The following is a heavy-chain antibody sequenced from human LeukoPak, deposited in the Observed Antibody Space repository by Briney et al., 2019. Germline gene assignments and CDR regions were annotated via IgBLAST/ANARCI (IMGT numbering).Heavy chain of an antibody. CDR3: VRGVGVSRFNYFDP. J-gene: IGHJ5*02. CDR2: IWYDASDR. D-gene: IGHD5-24*01. Sequence: PGRSLTLSCAASGFTFSSFGMHWVRQAPGKGLEWVAVIWYDASDRYYADSVKGRFTISRDNSKNTLFLQMNSLRDDDTAVYYCVRGVGVSRFNYFDPWGQGTLVFVSS. V-gene: IGHV3-33*01. CDR1: GFTFSSFG.